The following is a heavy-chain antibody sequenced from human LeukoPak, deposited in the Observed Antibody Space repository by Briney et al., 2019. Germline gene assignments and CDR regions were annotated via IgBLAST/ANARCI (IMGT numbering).Heavy chain of an antibody. CDR2: ISSSSSTI. J-gene: IGHJ3*02. CDR3: ARERDSSYGYRSDAFDI. D-gene: IGHD5-18*01. Sequence: GGSLRLSCAASGFTFDDYAMHWVRQAPGKGLEWVSSISSSSSTIYYADSVKGRFTISRDNAKNSLYLQMNSLRAEDTAVYYCARERDSSYGYRSDAFDIWGQGTMVTVSS. CDR1: GFTFDDYA. V-gene: IGHV3-48*04.